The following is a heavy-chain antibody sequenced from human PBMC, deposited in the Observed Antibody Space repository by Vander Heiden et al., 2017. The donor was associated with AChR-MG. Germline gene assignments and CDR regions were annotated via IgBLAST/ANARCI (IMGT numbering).Heavy chain of an antibody. V-gene: IGHV4-34*01. D-gene: IGHD2-21*02. Sequence: QVQLQQWGAGLLKPSETLSLTCAVYGGSFSGYYWSWIRQPPGKGLGWIGEINHSGSTNYNPSLKSRVTISVDTSKNQFSLKLSSVTAADTAVYYCASLVVVTALDAFDIWGQGTMVTVSS. CDR3: ASLVVVTALDAFDI. CDR1: GGSFSGYY. CDR2: INHSGST. J-gene: IGHJ3*02.